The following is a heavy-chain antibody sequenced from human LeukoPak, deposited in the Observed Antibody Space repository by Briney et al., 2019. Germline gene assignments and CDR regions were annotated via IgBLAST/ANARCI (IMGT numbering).Heavy chain of an antibody. J-gene: IGHJ4*02. CDR3: ARVTYDSSGYYYFDY. V-gene: IGHV1-8*02. D-gene: IGHD3-22*01. CDR1: GYIFTNYD. Sequence: ASVKVSCKASGYIFTNYDIHWVRQATGQGLEWMAWMNPKSANTGYAQKFQGRVTMTRNTSISTAYMELSSLRSEDTAVYYCARVTYDSSGYYYFDYWGQGTLVTVSS. CDR2: MNPKSANT.